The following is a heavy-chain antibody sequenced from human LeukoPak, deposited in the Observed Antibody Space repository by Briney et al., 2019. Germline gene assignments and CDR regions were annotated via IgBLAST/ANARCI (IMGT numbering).Heavy chain of an antibody. Sequence: SETLSLTCSVSGGSISSDYYTWIRQPPGKGLEWIGYMSDIGSSSYSPSLNSRVTILVETSKNQVSLTLTSVTAADTAVYFCARGQYLTFPDYWGQGTLVTVSS. J-gene: IGHJ4*02. CDR3: ARGQYLTFPDY. V-gene: IGHV4-59*01. CDR2: MSDIGSS. D-gene: IGHD2/OR15-2a*01. CDR1: GGSISSDY.